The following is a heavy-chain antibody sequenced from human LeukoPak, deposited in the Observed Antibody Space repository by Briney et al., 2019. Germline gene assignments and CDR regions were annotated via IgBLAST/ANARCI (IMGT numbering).Heavy chain of an antibody. V-gene: IGHV3-7*01. D-gene: IGHD2-2*01. J-gene: IGHJ5*02. Sequence: GGSLKLSCAASGFTFRNYWMSWVRQAPGKGLEWVAFIKEDGSDKHYVDSVKGRFTISRDNAQNSLYLQMNSLRAEDTAVYFCHQPVTLPAWGQGTLVTVSS. CDR3: HQPVTLPA. CDR1: GFTFRNYW. CDR2: IKEDGSDK.